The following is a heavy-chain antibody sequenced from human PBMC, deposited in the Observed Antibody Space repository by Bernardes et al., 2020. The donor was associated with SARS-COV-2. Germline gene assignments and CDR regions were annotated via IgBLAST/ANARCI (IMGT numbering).Heavy chain of an antibody. CDR2: IFSNDHK. J-gene: IGHJ3*02. D-gene: IGHD3-22*01. CDR1: GFSLSNARMG. Sequence: SGPTLVKPTETLTLTCTVSGFSLSNARMGVSWIRQPPGKALEWLAHIFSNDHKSYNTSLKSRLTISKDTSKSQVVLTMTNMDPVDTATYYCARIRYYYDSTGYYYVGAFDIWGQGTMVTVSS. V-gene: IGHV2-26*01. CDR3: ARIRYYYDSTGYYYVGAFDI.